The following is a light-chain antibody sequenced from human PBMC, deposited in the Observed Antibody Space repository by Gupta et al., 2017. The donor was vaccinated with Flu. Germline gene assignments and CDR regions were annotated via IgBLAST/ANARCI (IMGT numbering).Light chain of an antibody. CDR1: QGINNK. V-gene: IGKV1-16*02. Sequence: DIQMTQSPSSLSASVGDRVTISCRASQGINNKLAWYQQKPGNAPKSLIYAASRLISGVPSKFSGSGLRTECTLTISRLQPEDFATYYCQQYHSDPITFGQGTRLEIK. CDR2: AAS. J-gene: IGKJ5*01. CDR3: QQYHSDPIT.